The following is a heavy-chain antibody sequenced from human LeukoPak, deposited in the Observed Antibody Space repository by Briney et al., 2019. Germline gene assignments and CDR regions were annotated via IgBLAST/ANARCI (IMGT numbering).Heavy chain of an antibody. CDR3: ARAGGIQLWLFSY. Sequence: PSETLSLTCTVSGGSISSGDYYWSWIRQPPGKGLAWIGYIYYSGSTYYNPSLKSRVTISVDTSKNQFSLKLSSVTAADTAVYYCARAGGIQLWLFSYWGQGTLVTVSS. V-gene: IGHV4-30-4*01. J-gene: IGHJ4*02. D-gene: IGHD5-18*01. CDR1: GGSISSGDYY. CDR2: IYYSGST.